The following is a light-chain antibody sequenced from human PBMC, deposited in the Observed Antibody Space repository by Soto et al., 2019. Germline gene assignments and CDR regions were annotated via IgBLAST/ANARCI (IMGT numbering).Light chain of an antibody. CDR1: SSDIGAYNY. Sequence: QSALTQPASVSGSPGQSITISCTGTSSDIGAYNYVSWYRQHPGKAPQLLIYDVNNRPSGVSHRFSGSKSGNTASLPISGLQSEDEAADFCTSSKGSNTLEVFGPGTKLTVL. J-gene: IGLJ1*01. CDR3: TSSKGSNTLEV. CDR2: DVN. V-gene: IGLV2-14*03.